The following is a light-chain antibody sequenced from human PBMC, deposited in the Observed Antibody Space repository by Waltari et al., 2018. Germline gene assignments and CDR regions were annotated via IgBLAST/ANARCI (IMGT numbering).Light chain of an antibody. CDR2: AAS. J-gene: IGKJ4*01. CDR1: QSISSY. CDR3: QQVNSYPLT. V-gene: IGKV1-9*01. Sequence: DIQLTQSPSSLSASAGDRVTITCRASQSISSYLVWYQQKPGEAPKLLIHAASSLQSGVPSRFSGSGSGTEFTLTISSLQPEDFATYYCQQVNSYPLTFGGGTKVEIK.